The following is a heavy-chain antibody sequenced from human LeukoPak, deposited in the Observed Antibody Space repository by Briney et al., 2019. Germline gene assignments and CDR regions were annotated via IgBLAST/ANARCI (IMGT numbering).Heavy chain of an antibody. CDR1: GGSFSGYY. CDR2: INHSGST. CDR3: ARGARFLGTVRYSSRSFYFDY. V-gene: IGHV4-34*01. D-gene: IGHD6-19*01. Sequence: PSETLSLTCAVYGGSFSGYYWSWIRQPPGKGLEWIGEINHSGSTSYNPSLKSRVTISVDTSKNQFSLKLSSVTAADTAVYYCARGARFLGTVRYSSRSFYFDYWGQGTLVTVSS. J-gene: IGHJ4*02.